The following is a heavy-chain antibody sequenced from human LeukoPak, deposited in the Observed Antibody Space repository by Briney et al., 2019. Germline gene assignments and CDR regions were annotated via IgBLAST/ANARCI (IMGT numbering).Heavy chain of an antibody. CDR3: ARRVSGYDYVWGAEKQNYFDY. V-gene: IGHV1-8*01. CDR2: MNPNSGNT. J-gene: IGHJ4*02. CDR1: GYTFTSYD. Sequence: GASVKVSCKASGYTFTSYDINWVRQAAGQGLEWMGWMNPNSGNTGYAQKFQGRVTMTRNTSISTAYMELSSLRSEDTAVYYCARRVSGYDYVWGAEKQNYFDYWGQGTLVTVSS. D-gene: IGHD3-16*01.